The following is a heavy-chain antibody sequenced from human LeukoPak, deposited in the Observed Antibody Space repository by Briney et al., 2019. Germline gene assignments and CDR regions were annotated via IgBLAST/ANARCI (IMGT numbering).Heavy chain of an antibody. CDR1: GYTFTSYD. CDR3: ARGGVLRYFDWFPIYYYGMDV. V-gene: IGHV1-8*01. D-gene: IGHD3-9*01. J-gene: IGHJ6*02. Sequence: GPSVRVSCKASGYTFTSYDINWVRQATGQGLEWMGWMNPNSGNTGYAQKFQGRVTMTRNTSISTAYMELSSLSSEDTAVYYCARGGVLRYFDWFPIYYYGMDVWGQGTTVTVSS. CDR2: MNPNSGNT.